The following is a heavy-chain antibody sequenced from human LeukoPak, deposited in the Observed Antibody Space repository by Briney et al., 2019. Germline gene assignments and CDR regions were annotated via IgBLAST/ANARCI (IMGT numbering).Heavy chain of an antibody. CDR2: ISSTSRNI. D-gene: IGHD3-22*01. CDR1: GFTFSSYS. J-gene: IGHJ3*02. V-gene: IGHV3-21*01. Sequence: PGGSLRLSCAASGFTFSSYSMNWVRQAPGKGLEWVSSISSTSRNIYYADSVKGRFTISRDNAKNSLYLQMNSLRAEDTAVYYCARTLRTYDSSGWHAFDIWGQGTMVTVSS. CDR3: ARTLRTYDSSGWHAFDI.